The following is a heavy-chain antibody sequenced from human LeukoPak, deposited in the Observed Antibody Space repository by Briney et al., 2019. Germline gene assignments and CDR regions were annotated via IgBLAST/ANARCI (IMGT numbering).Heavy chain of an antibody. CDR1: GFTFSSYS. D-gene: IGHD1-20*01. Sequence: GGSLRLSCAASGFTFSSYSMNWVRQAPGKGLEWVSSISSSSSYIYYADSVKGRFTISRDNAKNSLYLQMNSLRAEDTAVYYCALTGGGDNWTFDYWGQGTLVTVSS. V-gene: IGHV3-21*01. CDR3: ALTGGGDNWTFDY. J-gene: IGHJ4*02. CDR2: ISSSSSYI.